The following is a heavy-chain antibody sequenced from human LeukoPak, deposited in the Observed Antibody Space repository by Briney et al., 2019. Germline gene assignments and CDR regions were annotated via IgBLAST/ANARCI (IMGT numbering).Heavy chain of an antibody. CDR1: GGSISSSSYY. D-gene: IGHD2-21*02. CDR2: IYYSGST. V-gene: IGHV4-39*01. CDR3: ARGSSMVVTATHPWAFDI. Sequence: SETLSLTCTVSGGSISSSSYYWGWIRQPPGKGLEWIGSIYYSGSTYYNPSLKSRVTISVDTSKNQFSLKLSSVTAADTAVYYCARGSSMVVTATHPWAFDIWGQGTMVTVSS. J-gene: IGHJ3*02.